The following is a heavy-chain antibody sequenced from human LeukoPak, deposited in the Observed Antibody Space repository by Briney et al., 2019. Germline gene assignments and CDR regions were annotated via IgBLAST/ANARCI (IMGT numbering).Heavy chain of an antibody. D-gene: IGHD3-22*01. Sequence: SETLSLTCTVSGYSISSGYYWGWIRQPPGKGLEWIGSIYYSGSTYYNPSLKSRVTISVDTSKNQFSLKLSSVTAADTAVYYCARDSRGFFDYWGQGTLVTVSS. CDR1: GYSISSGYY. J-gene: IGHJ4*02. V-gene: IGHV4-38-2*02. CDR3: ARDSRGFFDY. CDR2: IYYSGST.